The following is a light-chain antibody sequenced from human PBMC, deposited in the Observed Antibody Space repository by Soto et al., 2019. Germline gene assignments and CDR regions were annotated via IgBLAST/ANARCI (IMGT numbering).Light chain of an antibody. CDR3: QQYGTSPYT. V-gene: IGKV3-20*01. J-gene: IGKJ2*01. CDR1: QSISTTY. CDR2: GTS. Sequence: EIVVTQSPGTLSLSPGERATLSCRASQSISTTYLAWYQQRPGQAPRLLIYGTSSRATGIPDRFSGSGSATDFTLTINRLEPEDFPLYYCQQYGTSPYTFGQGTKVDIK.